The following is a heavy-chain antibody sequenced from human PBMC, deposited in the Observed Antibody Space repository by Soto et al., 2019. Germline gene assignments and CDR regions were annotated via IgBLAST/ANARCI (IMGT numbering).Heavy chain of an antibody. V-gene: IGHV4-34*01. CDR2: INHSGST. Sequence: TSETLCLTCAVYGGSFSGYYWSWIRQTPGKGLEWIGNINHSGSTNYNPSLKSRVTISLDTSKNQFSLNLSSVTAADTAVYYCDREPAGPSMVPTTDNDPFDIWGHGTMVTVSS. J-gene: IGHJ3*02. D-gene: IGHD1-1*01. CDR1: GGSFSGYY. CDR3: DREPAGPSMVPTTDNDPFDI.